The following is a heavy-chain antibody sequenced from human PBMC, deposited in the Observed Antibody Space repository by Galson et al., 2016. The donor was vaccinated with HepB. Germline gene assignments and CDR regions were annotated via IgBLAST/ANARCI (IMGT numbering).Heavy chain of an antibody. CDR1: GFTFTNYA. Sequence: SLRLSCAASGFTFTNYAMHWVRQAPGKGLEWVAVISYDGSNKYYADSVKGRFTISRDKSKNTLYLQMSSLRAEDTAVYYCAKEGAAYGGTDCSLDYWGQGTLITVSS. J-gene: IGHJ4*02. V-gene: IGHV3-30-3*01. D-gene: IGHD2-21*02. CDR2: ISYDGSNK. CDR3: AKEGAAYGGTDCSLDY.